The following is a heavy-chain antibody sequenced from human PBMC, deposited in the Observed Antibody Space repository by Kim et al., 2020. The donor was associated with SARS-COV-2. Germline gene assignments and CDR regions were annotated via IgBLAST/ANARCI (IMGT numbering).Heavy chain of an antibody. Sequence: GGSLRLSCAASGFTFSSYGMHWVRRAPGKGLEWVAVIADDGKDKHHADSVKGRFTISRDNSKSTLYLQMNSLRGEDTALYYCTKDLSRGVADYYFDCWGQGALVTVSS. J-gene: IGHJ4*02. CDR3: TKDLSRGVADYYFDC. D-gene: IGHD2-15*01. V-gene: IGHV3-30*18. CDR2: IADDGKDK. CDR1: GFTFSSYG.